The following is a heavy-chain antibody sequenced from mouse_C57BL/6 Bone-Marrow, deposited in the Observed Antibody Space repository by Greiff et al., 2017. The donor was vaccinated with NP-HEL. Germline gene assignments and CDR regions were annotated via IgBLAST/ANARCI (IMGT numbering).Heavy chain of an antibody. Sequence: EVQLVESGGGLVQPGGSMKLSCVASGFTFSNYWMNWVRQSPEKGLEWVAQIRLKSDNYATHYAESVKGRFTISRDDSKSSVYLQMNNLRAEDTGIYYCTQTGGYYGYFDYWGQGTTLTVSS. CDR1: GFTFSNYW. D-gene: IGHD1-1*01. CDR2: IRLKSDNYAT. CDR3: TQTGGYYGYFDY. V-gene: IGHV6-3*01. J-gene: IGHJ2*01.